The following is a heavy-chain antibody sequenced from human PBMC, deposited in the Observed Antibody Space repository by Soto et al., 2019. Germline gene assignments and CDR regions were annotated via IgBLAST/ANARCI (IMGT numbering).Heavy chain of an antibody. V-gene: IGHV1-18*01. Sequence: ASVKVSCKASGYTFTSYVISWVRQAPGQGLEWMGWISAYNGNTNYAQKLQGRVTMTTDTSTSTAYMELRSLRSDDTAVYYCAREDPAYFWSGYHISPYYYGMDVWGQGTTVTVSS. CDR3: AREDPAYFWSGYHISPYYYGMDV. CDR2: ISAYNGNT. CDR1: GYTFTSYV. D-gene: IGHD3-3*01. J-gene: IGHJ6*02.